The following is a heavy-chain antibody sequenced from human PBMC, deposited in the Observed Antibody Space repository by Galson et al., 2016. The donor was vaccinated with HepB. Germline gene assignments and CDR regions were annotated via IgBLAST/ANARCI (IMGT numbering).Heavy chain of an antibody. CDR3: AAVLVPAALPWFDP. CDR2: IYWDGDQ. CDR1: GFSLVTSGVG. Sequence: PALVKPTQTLTLTCTFSGFSLVTSGVGVGWIRQPPGKALEWLALIYWDGDQRPSPSLTNRLTITKDTSRDQVVLSMTNMDPMDTATYYCAAVLVPAALPWFDPWGQGTLVIVSS. D-gene: IGHD2-2*02. V-gene: IGHV2-5*02. J-gene: IGHJ5*02.